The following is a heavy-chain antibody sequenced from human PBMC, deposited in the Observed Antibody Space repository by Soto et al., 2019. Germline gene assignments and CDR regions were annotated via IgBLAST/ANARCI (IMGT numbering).Heavy chain of an antibody. CDR2: ISTYNGDT. J-gene: IGHJ4*02. D-gene: IGHD5-18*01. V-gene: IGHV1-18*01. CDR3: ARVNEGGYSAVSPFDY. CDR1: GYTFTDYG. Sequence: QVQLVQSGGEVKKPGASVKVSCKASGYTFTDYGISWLRQAPGQGPEWMAWISTYNGDTKYAQKGQGRVTMTTDTSTTTAYMELRSLRFDDTAVYYCARVNEGGYSAVSPFDYWGQGTLVTVSS.